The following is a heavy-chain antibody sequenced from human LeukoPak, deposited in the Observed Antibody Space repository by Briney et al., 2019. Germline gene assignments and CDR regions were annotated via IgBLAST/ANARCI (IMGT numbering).Heavy chain of an antibody. Sequence: GASVKVSCKASGYTFTSYGISWVRQAPGQGLEGMEWISAYNGNTNYAQKLQGRVTMTTDTSTSTAYMELRSLRSDDTAVYYCAKDRGMFLVGYLDYWGQGTLVTVSS. CDR3: AKDRGMFLVGYLDY. V-gene: IGHV1-18*01. CDR2: ISAYNGNT. CDR1: GYTFTSYG. D-gene: IGHD2-15*01. J-gene: IGHJ4*02.